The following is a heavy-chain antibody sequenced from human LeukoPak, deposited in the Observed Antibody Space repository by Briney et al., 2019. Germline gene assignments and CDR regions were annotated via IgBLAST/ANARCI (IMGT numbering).Heavy chain of an antibody. V-gene: IGHV3-23*01. Sequence: QPGGSLRLSCAASGFTFSSYAMSWVRQAPGKGLEWVSAISGSGGSTYYADSVKGRFTISRDNSKNTLYLQMNSLRAEDTAVYYCAKERRPTTVIPRWFDPWGQGTLVTVSS. CDR3: AKERRPTTVIPRWFDP. CDR1: GFTFSSYA. CDR2: ISGSGGST. J-gene: IGHJ5*02. D-gene: IGHD4-11*01.